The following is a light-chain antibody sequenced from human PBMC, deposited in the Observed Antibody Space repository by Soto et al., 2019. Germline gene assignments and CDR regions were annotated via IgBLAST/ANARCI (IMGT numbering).Light chain of an antibody. CDR2: GAI. J-gene: IGKJ1*01. CDR3: QQYGSAPWT. V-gene: IGKV3-20*01. Sequence: EIVLTQSPGTLSLSPGERATLSCMASQSISSSSLAWYQQRPGQAPRVLIYGAISRASGIPVRFSGRGSGTDFTLTIRRLEPEDFALYYCQQYGSAPWTFGQGTKVEIK. CDR1: QSISSSS.